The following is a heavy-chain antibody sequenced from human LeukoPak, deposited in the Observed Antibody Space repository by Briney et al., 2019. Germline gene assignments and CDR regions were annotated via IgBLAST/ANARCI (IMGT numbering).Heavy chain of an antibody. J-gene: IGHJ4*02. V-gene: IGHV4-61*02. CDR3: ARGHIAAALFDY. CDR2: IYTSGST. D-gene: IGHD6-13*01. CDR1: GGSISSGSYY. Sequence: SQTLSLTCTVSGGSISSGSYYWSWIRQPAGKGLEWIGRIYTSGSTNYTPSLKSRVTISVDTSKNQFSLKLSSVTAADTAVYYCARGHIAAALFDYWGQGTLVTVSS.